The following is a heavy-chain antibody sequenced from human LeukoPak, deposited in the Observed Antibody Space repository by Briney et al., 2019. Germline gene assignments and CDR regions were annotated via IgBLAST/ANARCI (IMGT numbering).Heavy chain of an antibody. CDR2: ISGSGGST. J-gene: IGHJ4*02. V-gene: IGHV3-23*01. CDR1: GFTFSSCA. Sequence: GGSLRLSCAASGFTFSSCAMSWVRQAPGKGLEWVSAISGSGGSTYYADSVKGRFTNSRDNSKNTLYLQMNSLRAEDTAVYYCAKDWYCSGGSCYLCYFDYWGQGTLVTVSS. D-gene: IGHD2-15*01. CDR3: AKDWYCSGGSCYLCYFDY.